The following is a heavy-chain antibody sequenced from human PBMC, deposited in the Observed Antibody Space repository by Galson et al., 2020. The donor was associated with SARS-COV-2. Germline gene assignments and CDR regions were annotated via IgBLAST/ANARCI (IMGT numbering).Heavy chain of an antibody. V-gene: IGHV3-9*01. CDR2: ISWNSGSI. CDR3: AKGFAPILTAHYSYYFDY. CDR1: GFTFDDYA. D-gene: IGHD3-9*01. J-gene: IGHJ4*02. Sequence: SLKISCAASGFTFDDYAMHWVRQAPGKGLEWVSGISWNSGSIGYADSVKGRFTISRDNAKNSLYLQMNSLRAEDTALYYCAKGFAPILTAHYSYYFDYWGQGTLVTVSS.